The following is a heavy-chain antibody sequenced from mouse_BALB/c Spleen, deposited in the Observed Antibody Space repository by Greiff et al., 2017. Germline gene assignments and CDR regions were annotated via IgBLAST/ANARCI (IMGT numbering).Heavy chain of an antibody. Sequence: EVMLVESGGGLVKPGGSLKLSCAASGFSFSSYAMSWVRQTPEKRLEWVASISSGGSTYYPASVKGRFTISRDNARNILYLQMSSLRSKDTAMYYCAKEALYYYGDYWGQGTTLTVSS. CDR1: GFSFSSYA. V-gene: IGHV5-6-5*01. CDR3: AKEALYYYGDY. CDR2: ISSGGST. D-gene: IGHD1-1*01. J-gene: IGHJ2*01.